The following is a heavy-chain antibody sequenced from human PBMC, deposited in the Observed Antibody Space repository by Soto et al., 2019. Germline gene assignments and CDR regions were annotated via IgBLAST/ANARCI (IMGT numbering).Heavy chain of an antibody. V-gene: IGHV1-3*01. Sequence: ASVKVSCKSSGFSFISYAIELVRQAPGHRLEWMGWINVATGNTKYSQQFQGRVTITRDTSASTAYMDLNGLTSDDTAIYYCAREHDDWSGYSFDFWGQGTLVTVSS. CDR2: INVATGNT. CDR3: AREHDDWSGYSFDF. CDR1: GFSFISYA. J-gene: IGHJ4*02. D-gene: IGHD3-3*01.